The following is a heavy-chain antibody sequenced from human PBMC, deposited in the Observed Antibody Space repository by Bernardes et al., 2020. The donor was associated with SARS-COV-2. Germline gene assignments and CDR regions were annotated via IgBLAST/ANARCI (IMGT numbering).Heavy chain of an antibody. CDR2: ISSNGGST. J-gene: IGHJ4*02. D-gene: IGHD3-22*01. Sequence: GGSLSLSCSASGFTFSSYAMHWVRQAPGKGLEYVSAISSNGGSTYYADSVKGRFTISRDNSKTTLYLQMTSLRAEDTAVYYCVKEYYYASSGYYRFDNWGQGTLVTVSS. V-gene: IGHV3-64D*06. CDR1: GFTFSSYA. CDR3: VKEYYYASSGYYRFDN.